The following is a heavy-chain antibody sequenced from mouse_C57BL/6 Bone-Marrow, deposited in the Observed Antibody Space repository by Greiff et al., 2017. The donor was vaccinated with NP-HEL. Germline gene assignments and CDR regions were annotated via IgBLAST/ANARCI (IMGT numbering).Heavy chain of an antibody. D-gene: IGHD2-12*01. CDR2: ISSGSSTI. CDR3: ARRYRGLYYYAMDY. Sequence: EVQRVESGGGLVKPGGSLKLSCAASGFTFSDYGMHWVRQAPEKGLEWVAYISSGSSTIYYADTVKGRFTISRDNAENTLFLQMTSLMSEDTAMYYCARRYRGLYYYAMDYWGQGTSVTVSS. CDR1: GFTFSDYG. J-gene: IGHJ4*01. V-gene: IGHV5-17*01.